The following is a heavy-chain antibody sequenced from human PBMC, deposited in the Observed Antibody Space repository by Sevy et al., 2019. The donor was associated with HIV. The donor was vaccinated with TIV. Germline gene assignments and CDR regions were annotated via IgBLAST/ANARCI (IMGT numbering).Heavy chain of an antibody. V-gene: IGHV1-2*02. J-gene: IGHJ4*01. CDR3: ARDQEFCSTTACDSGLDH. D-gene: IGHD1-26*01. Sequence: ASVKVSCETSGYRFTDYYIHWVRQAPGQGLEWMGWINPNSDVTKSAKKFQDRVIMTKDTSISTVYMELRGLTFDDSAVYYCARDQEFCSTTACDSGLDHWGHGSLVTVSS. CDR2: INPNSDVT. CDR1: GYRFTDYY.